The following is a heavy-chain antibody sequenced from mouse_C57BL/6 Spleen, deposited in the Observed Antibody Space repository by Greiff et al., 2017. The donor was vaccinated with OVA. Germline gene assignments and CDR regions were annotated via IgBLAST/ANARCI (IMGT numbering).Heavy chain of an antibody. CDR2: ISSGGDYI. J-gene: IGHJ1*03. CDR1: GFTFSSYA. Sequence: EVHLVESGEGLVKPGGSLKLSCAASGFTFSSYAMSWVRQTPEKRLEWVAYISSGGDYIYYADTVKGRFTISRDNARNTLYLQMSSLKSEDTAMYYCTRDGGEGDWYFDVWGTGTTVTVSS. V-gene: IGHV5-9-1*02. D-gene: IGHD2-3*01. CDR3: TRDGGEGDWYFDV.